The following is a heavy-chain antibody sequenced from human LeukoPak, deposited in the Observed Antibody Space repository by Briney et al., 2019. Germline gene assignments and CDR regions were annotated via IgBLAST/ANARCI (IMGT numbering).Heavy chain of an antibody. J-gene: IGHJ5*02. V-gene: IGHV1-2*02. Sequence: ASVKVSCKASGYTFTSYDINWVRQATGQGLEWMGWINPNSGGTNYAQKFQGRVTMTRDMSTSTVYMELSSLRSEDTAVYYCARDSAWFGEFYWFDPWGQGTLVTVSS. CDR3: ARDSAWFGEFYWFDP. D-gene: IGHD3-10*01. CDR2: INPNSGGT. CDR1: GYTFTSYD.